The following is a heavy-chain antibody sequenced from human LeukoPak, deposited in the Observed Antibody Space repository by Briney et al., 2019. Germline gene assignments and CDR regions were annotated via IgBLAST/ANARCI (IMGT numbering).Heavy chain of an antibody. CDR1: GFTFSSYE. J-gene: IGHJ3*02. CDR2: ISSSGSTI. Sequence: GGSLRLSCAASGFTFSSYEMNLVRQAPGKGLEWGSYISSSGSTIYYADSVKGRFTISSENAKNSLYLQMNSLRAEDTAVYYCARDSHPRLVTTGLAAFDIWGQGTMVTVSS. V-gene: IGHV3-48*03. CDR3: ARDSHPRLVTTGLAAFDI. D-gene: IGHD4-17*01.